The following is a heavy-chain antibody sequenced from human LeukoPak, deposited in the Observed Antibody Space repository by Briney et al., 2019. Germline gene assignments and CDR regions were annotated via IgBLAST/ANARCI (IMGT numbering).Heavy chain of an antibody. V-gene: IGHV4-59*01. CDR3: ARSTWGSSSWYYYGMDV. CDR1: GGSISSYY. J-gene: IGHJ6*02. D-gene: IGHD6-6*01. Sequence: PSETLSLTCTVSGGSISSYYWSWLRQPPGKGLEWIGYIYDSGSTDYNPSLKSRVTISVDTSKNQFSLRLSSVTAADTAVYYCARSTWGSSSWYYYGMDVWGQGTTVTVSS. CDR2: IYDSGST.